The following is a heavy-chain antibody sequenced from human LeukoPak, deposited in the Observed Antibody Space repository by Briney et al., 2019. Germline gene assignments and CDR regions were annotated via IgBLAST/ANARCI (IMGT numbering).Heavy chain of an antibody. CDR2: ISYDGSNK. V-gene: IGHV3-30-3*01. CDR3: ASEVPAGAAHGY. CDR1: GFTFSSYA. D-gene: IGHD6-19*01. J-gene: IGHJ4*02. Sequence: PGRSLRLSCAASGFTFSSYAMHWVRQAPGKGLEWVAVISYDGSNKYYADSVKGRFTISRDNSKNTLYLQMNSLRAEDTAVYYCASEVPAGAAHGYWGQGTLVTVSS.